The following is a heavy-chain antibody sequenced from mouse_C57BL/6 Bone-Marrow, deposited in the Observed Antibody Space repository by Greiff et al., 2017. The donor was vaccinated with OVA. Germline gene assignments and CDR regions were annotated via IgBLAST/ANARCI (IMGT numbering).Heavy chain of an antibody. V-gene: IGHV5-9*01. Sequence: EVNVVESGGGLVKPGGSLKLSCAASGFTFSSYTMSWVRQTPEKRLEWVATISGGGGNTYYPDSVKGRFTISRDNAKNTLYLQMSSLRSEDTALYYCAILLRYRAWFAYWGQGTLVTVSA. CDR2: ISGGGGNT. CDR1: GFTFSSYT. CDR3: AILLRYRAWFAY. J-gene: IGHJ3*01. D-gene: IGHD1-1*01.